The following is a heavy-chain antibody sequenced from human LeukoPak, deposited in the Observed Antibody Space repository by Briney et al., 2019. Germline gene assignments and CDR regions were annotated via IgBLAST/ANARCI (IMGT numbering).Heavy chain of an antibody. CDR3: ARPERGSSTSCYGY. V-gene: IGHV3-7*01. CDR2: IKQDGSEK. J-gene: IGHJ4*02. D-gene: IGHD2-2*01. CDR1: GLTFSSYW. Sequence: PGGSLRLSCAASGLTFSSYWMSWVRQAPGKGLEWVANIKQDGSEKYYVDSVKGRFTISRDNAKNSLYLQMNSLRAEDTAVYYCARPERGSSTSCYGYWGQGTLVTVSS.